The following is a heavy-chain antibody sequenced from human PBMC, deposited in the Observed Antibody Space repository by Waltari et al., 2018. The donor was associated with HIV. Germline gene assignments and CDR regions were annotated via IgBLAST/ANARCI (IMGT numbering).Heavy chain of an antibody. D-gene: IGHD6-19*01. CDR2: IRSDTDTI. Sequence: QVQLVESGGGLVNPGGSLRLSCATSGFHFSDYYLTWMRQAPGKGLEWVSYIRSDTDTIYYADSVKGRFTISRDNAKNSLYLQMNRLSVEDTAVYYCARLEYSSGFFDYWGQGALVTVSS. V-gene: IGHV3-11*01. J-gene: IGHJ4*02. CDR1: GFHFSDYY. CDR3: ARLEYSSGFFDY.